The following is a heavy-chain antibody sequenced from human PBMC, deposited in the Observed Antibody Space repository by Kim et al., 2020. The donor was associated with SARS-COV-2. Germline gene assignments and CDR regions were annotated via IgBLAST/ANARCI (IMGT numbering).Heavy chain of an antibody. CDR2: ISSSTTTI. Sequence: GGSLRLSCAASGFMFSNYNMNWVRQAPGKGLEWVSYISSSTTTIYSADSVKGRFTISRDNGKNSRYLEMHSLRAEDTAVYYCAREAAEFNYGMDVWGQGTTVTVSS. J-gene: IGHJ6*02. D-gene: IGHD6-13*01. CDR1: GFMFSNYN. V-gene: IGHV3-48*01. CDR3: AREAAEFNYGMDV.